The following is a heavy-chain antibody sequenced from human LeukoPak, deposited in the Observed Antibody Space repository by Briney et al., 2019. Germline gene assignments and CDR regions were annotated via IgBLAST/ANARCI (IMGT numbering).Heavy chain of an antibody. D-gene: IGHD3-10*01. CDR1: GGSFSGYY. J-gene: IGHJ4*02. CDR2: INHSGST. V-gene: IGHV4-34*01. Sequence: SETLSLTGAVYGGSFSGYYWSWIRQPPGKGLEWIGEINHSGSTNYNPSLKSRVTISVDTSKNQFSLKLSSVTAADTAVYYCARWGPYYYGSGSYYNAHFDYWGQGTLVTVSS. CDR3: ARWGPYYYGSGSYYNAHFDY.